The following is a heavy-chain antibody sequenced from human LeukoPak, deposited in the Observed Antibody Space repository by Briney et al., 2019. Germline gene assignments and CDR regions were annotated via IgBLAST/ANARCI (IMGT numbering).Heavy chain of an antibody. CDR3: ATGNYDSSGYYNY. CDR2: IIPIFGTA. D-gene: IGHD3-22*01. J-gene: IGHJ4*02. CDR1: GGTFSSYA. V-gene: IGHV1-69*05. Sequence: ASVKVSCKASGGTFSSYAISWVRQAPGQGLEWMGGIIPIFGTANYAQKFQGRVTITTDESTSTAYMELSSLRSEDTAVYYCATGNYDSSGYYNYWGQGTLVTVSS.